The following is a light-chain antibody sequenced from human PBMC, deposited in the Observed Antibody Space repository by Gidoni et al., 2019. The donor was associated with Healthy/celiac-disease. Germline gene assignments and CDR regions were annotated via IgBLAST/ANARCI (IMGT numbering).Light chain of an antibody. CDR3: CSYAGSSIVV. Sequence: QSAPPQPASVSGSPGQSITISCTGTSSAVGSYNLVSWYQQHPGKAPKLMIYEGSKRPSGVSNRFSGSKSGNTASLTISGLQAEDEADYYCCSYAGSSIVVFGGGTKLTVL. CDR1: SSAVGSYNL. CDR2: EGS. V-gene: IGLV2-23*01. J-gene: IGLJ2*01.